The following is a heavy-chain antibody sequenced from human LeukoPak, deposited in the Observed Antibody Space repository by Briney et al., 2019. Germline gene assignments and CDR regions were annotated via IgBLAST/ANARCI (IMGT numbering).Heavy chain of an antibody. D-gene: IGHD6-19*01. Sequence: SETLSLTCTVSGGSISSYYWSWIRQPPGKGLEWIGYIYYSGSTNYNPSLKSRVTISVDTSKNQFSLKLSSVTAADTAVYYCARHEWGYSSGWYSIDYCGQGTLVTVSS. V-gene: IGHV4-59*08. CDR1: GGSISSYY. CDR2: IYYSGST. J-gene: IGHJ4*02. CDR3: ARHEWGYSSGWYSIDY.